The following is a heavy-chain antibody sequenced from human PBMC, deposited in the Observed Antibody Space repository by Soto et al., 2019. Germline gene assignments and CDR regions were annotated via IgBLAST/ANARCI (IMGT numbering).Heavy chain of an antibody. D-gene: IGHD5-18*01. Sequence: QVQLQESGPGLVKPSQTLSLTCTVSGGSISSGGYYWSWIRQHPGKGLEWIGYIYYSGSTYYNPSLKSRVTISVDTSKNQFSLKLSSVTAADTAVYYCARKSRGTNPPNTAMVPYFDYWGQGTLVTVSS. CDR2: IYYSGST. CDR1: GGSISSGGYY. J-gene: IGHJ4*02. V-gene: IGHV4-31*03. CDR3: ARKSRGTNPPNTAMVPYFDY.